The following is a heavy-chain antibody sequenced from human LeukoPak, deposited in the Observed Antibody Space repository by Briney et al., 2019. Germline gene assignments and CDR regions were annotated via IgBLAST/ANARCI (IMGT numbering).Heavy chain of an antibody. CDR2: ISGSGSPT. D-gene: IGHD3-3*01. V-gene: IGHV3-23*01. CDR1: GFTFSNYA. J-gene: IGHJ4*02. CDR3: ARARVNFWSGSYHVTAPADY. Sequence: GGSLRLSCSASGFTFSNYAITWVRQAPGKGLEWVSLISGSGSPTYYADSVKGRFTISRDNSKNTLYLQVNSLRAEDTAEYYCARARVNFWSGSYHVTAPADYWGQGTLVTVSS.